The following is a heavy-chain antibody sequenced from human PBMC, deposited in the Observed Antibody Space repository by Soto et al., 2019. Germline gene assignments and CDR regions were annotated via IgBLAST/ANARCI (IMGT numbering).Heavy chain of an antibody. V-gene: IGHV1-69*04. CDR2: IIPILGIA. CDR3: ARDGIVVVPAATWFDP. D-gene: IGHD2-2*01. J-gene: IGHJ5*02. Sequence: GASVKVSCKASGGTFSSYTISWVRQAPGQGLEWMGRIIPILGIANYAQKFQGRVTITADKSTSTAYMELSSLRSEDTAVYYCARDGIVVVPAATWFDPWGQGTLVTVSS. CDR1: GGTFSSYT.